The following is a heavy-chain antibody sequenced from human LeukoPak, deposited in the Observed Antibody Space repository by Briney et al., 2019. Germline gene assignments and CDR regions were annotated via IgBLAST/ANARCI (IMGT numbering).Heavy chain of an antibody. Sequence: GGSLRLSCAASGFTFSDYYMSWIRQAPGKGLEWVSYISSSGSTIYYADSVKGRFTISRDNAKNSLYLQMNSLRAEDTAVYYCARRDQVVPAAINTGLHYGMDVWGQGTTVTVSS. CDR1: GFTFSDYY. J-gene: IGHJ6*02. D-gene: IGHD2-2*02. CDR3: ARRDQVVPAAINTGLHYGMDV. CDR2: ISSSGSTI. V-gene: IGHV3-11*04.